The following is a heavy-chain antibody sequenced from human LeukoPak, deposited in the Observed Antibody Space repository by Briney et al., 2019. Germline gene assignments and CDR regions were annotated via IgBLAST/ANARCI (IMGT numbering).Heavy chain of an antibody. CDR1: GFIFSNYN. Sequence: GGSLRLSCAASGFIFSNYNMKWIRQAPGKGLEWVSSISSSSSYIYYADSVKGRFTISRDNAKNSLYVQMNSLGAEDTAVYYCARDRGNYGSGSYDAFDVWGQGTMVTVSS. J-gene: IGHJ3*01. CDR3: ARDRGNYGSGSYDAFDV. D-gene: IGHD3-10*01. V-gene: IGHV3-21*01. CDR2: ISSSSSYI.